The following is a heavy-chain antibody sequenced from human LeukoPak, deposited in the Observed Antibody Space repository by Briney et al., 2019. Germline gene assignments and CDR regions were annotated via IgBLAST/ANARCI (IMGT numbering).Heavy chain of an antibody. CDR2: IHHSGSA. CDR3: ARVRGRDGYFDY. V-gene: IGHV4-4*02. D-gene: IGHD5-24*01. J-gene: IGHJ4*02. CDR1: GASITSNW. Sequence: SGTLSLTCAVSGASITSNWWNWVRQPPGKGLEWIGEIHHSGSANYNPSLKSRVTISLDTSENQFSLRLSSVTAADTAVYYCARVRGRDGYFDYWGRGTLVTVSA.